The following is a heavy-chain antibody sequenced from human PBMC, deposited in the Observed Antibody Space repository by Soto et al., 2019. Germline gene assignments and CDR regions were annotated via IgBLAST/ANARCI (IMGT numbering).Heavy chain of an antibody. V-gene: IGHV3-23*01. CDR3: ISSRGLVSATPFEIS. CDR1: GFTFSSYA. D-gene: IGHD1-26*01. Sequence: GGSLRLSCAASGFTFSSYAMSWVRQAPGKGLEWVSAISGSGGSTYYADSVKGRFTISRDDSKSTTFLQMNSLRTEDTAVYYCISSRGLVSATPFEISWGQGTLVTVSS. J-gene: IGHJ5*02. CDR2: ISGSGGST.